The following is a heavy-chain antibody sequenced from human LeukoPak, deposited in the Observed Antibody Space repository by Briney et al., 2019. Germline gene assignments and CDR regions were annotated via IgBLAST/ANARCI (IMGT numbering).Heavy chain of an antibody. CDR2: IIPIFGTA. V-gene: IGHV1-69*13. CDR3: ARVLIAVAGRPFDY. CDR1: GGTFSSYA. Sequence: SVKVSCKASGGTFSSYAISWVRQAPGQGLEWMGGIIPIFGTANYAQKFQGRVTITADESTSTAYMELSSLRSEDTAVYYRARVLIAVAGRPFDYWGQGTLVTVSS. J-gene: IGHJ4*02. D-gene: IGHD6-19*01.